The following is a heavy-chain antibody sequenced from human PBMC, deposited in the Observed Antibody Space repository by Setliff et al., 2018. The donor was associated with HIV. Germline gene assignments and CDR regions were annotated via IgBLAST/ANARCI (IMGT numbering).Heavy chain of an antibody. V-gene: IGHV3-7*03. CDR2: IKKDGSDK. J-gene: IGHJ4*02. Sequence: PGGSLRLSCAASGFTFSNSWMTWVRQAPGKGLEWVANIKKDGSDKFYAGSVKGRFTISRDNAKNSLYLQMNSLRAEDTAVYYCARVYGRGYFDTSGYFDYWGQGTPVTVSS. CDR3: ARVYGRGYFDTSGYFDY. CDR1: GFTFSNSW. D-gene: IGHD3-22*01.